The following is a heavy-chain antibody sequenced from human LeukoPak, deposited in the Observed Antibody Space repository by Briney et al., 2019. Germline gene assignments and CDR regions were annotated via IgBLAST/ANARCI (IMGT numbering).Heavy chain of an antibody. CDR2: INPNSGGT. CDR3: ATDVKA. V-gene: IGHV1-2*02. Sequence: ASVKVSRKASGYTFTGYYMHWVRQAPGQGLEWMGWINPNSGGTNDAQKYQGRVSMTRDTSISTAYMELSRLRSDDTAVYYCATDVKAWGQGTLVTVSS. CDR1: GYTFTGYY. J-gene: IGHJ5*02.